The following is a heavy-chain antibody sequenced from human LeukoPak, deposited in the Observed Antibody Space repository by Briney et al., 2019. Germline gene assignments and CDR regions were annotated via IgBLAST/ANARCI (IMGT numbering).Heavy chain of an antibody. Sequence: PSETLSLTCTVSGGSISSSSYYWGWIRQPPGKGLEWIGSIYYSGSTYYNPSLKSRVTISVDTSKNQFSLKLSSVTAADTAVYYCARGGLHDFWSGYPHNFDYWGQGTLVTVSS. CDR3: ARGGLHDFWSGYPHNFDY. J-gene: IGHJ4*02. D-gene: IGHD3-3*01. V-gene: IGHV4-39*07. CDR2: IYYSGST. CDR1: GGSISSSSYY.